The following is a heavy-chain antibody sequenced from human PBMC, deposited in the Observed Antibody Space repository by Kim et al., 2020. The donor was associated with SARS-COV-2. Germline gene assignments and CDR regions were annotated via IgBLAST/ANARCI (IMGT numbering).Heavy chain of an antibody. J-gene: IGHJ3*02. Sequence: GGSLRLSCAASGFTLSSHAMSWVRQAPGKGLEWVSAINSGADITAYADSVTGRFTISRDDSKSTLYLQMNSLTGEDTAIYYCAKPHSAVVPWASYDIWV. CDR2: INSGADIT. CDR1: GFTLSSHA. V-gene: IGHV3-23*01. CDR3: AKPHSAVVPWASYDI. D-gene: IGHD2-15*01.